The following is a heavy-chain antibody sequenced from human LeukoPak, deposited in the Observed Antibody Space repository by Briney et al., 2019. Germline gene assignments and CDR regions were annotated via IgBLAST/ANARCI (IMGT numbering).Heavy chain of an antibody. CDR1: GYTFTGYY. V-gene: IGHV1-2*06. J-gene: IGHJ3*02. Sequence: ASVKVSCKASGYTFTGYYMHWVRQAPGQGLEWMGRTNPNSGGTNYAQKFQGRVTMTRDTSIGTAYMELSRLRSDDTAVYYCAILEGSYYYESSGEGDAFDIWGQGTMVTVSS. CDR3: AILEGSYYYESSGEGDAFDI. CDR2: TNPNSGGT. D-gene: IGHD3-22*01.